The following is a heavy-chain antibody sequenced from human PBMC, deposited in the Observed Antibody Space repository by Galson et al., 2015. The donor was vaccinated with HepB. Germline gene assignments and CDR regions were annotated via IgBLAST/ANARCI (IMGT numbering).Heavy chain of an antibody. V-gene: IGHV1-2*02. J-gene: IGHJ4*02. D-gene: IGHD4-17*01. CDR2: INPNSGGT. CDR3: ARDSYGDYVRGADY. Sequence: SVKVSCKASGYTLTGYYMHWVRQAPGQGLEWMGWINPNSGGTNYAQKFQGRVTMTRDTSISTAYMELSRLRSDDTAVYYCARDSYGDYVRGADYWGQGTLVTVSS. CDR1: GYTLTGYY.